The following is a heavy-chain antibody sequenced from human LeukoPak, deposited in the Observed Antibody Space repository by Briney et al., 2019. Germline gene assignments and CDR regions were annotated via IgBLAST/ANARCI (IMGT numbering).Heavy chain of an antibody. D-gene: IGHD6-13*01. CDR3: ATESRIAAALGFDI. J-gene: IGHJ3*02. CDR1: GFTFDDYA. CDR2: ITWNRDNI. V-gene: IGHV3-9*01. Sequence: GGSLRLSCAASGFTFDDYAMHWVRQAPGKGLEWVSGITWNRDNIGYGDSVKGRFTISRDNVKNVLYLQMTSLRPEDTALYYCATESRIAAALGFDIWGQGTMVTVSS.